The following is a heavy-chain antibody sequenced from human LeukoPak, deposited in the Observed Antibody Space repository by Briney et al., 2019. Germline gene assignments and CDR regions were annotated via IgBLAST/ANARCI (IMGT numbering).Heavy chain of an antibody. J-gene: IGHJ4*02. V-gene: IGHV3-23*01. D-gene: IGHD5-18*01. Sequence: GSLRLSCEASGFSFPYGMSWVRQAPGKGLEWVSGITNSGENTYYADSVKGRFTISRDNSKNTLFLEMNSLRAEDTAVYYCARDRVGYSYGQNHFDYWGQGTLVTVSS. CDR3: ARDRVGYSYGQNHFDY. CDR2: ITNSGENT. CDR1: GFSFPYG.